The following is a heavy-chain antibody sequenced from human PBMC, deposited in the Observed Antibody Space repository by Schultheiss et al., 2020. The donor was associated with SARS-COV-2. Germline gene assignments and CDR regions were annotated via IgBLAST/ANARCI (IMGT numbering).Heavy chain of an antibody. CDR1: GFTFSSYD. Sequence: GGSLRLSCAASGFTFSSYDMNWVRQAPGKGLEWVAVKSYDRSYKYYADSVKGRFTISRDYSKNTLYLQMNSLRAEDTAVYYCARERSGSLDYWGQGTLVTVSS. CDR3: ARERSGSLDY. CDR2: KSYDRSYK. V-gene: IGHV3-30*01. J-gene: IGHJ4*02. D-gene: IGHD3-3*01.